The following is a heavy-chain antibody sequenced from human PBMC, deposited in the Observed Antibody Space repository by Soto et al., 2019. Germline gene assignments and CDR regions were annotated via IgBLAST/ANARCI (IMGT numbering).Heavy chain of an antibody. Sequence: GASVKVSCKVSGYTLTELSMHWVRQAPGKGLEWMGGFDPEDGETIYAQKFQGRVTMTEDTSTDTAYMELSSLRSEDTAVYYCAITPPEYTRSGYGDYAYYYYGMDVWGQGTTVTVSS. V-gene: IGHV1-24*01. CDR3: AITPPEYTRSGYGDYAYYYYGMDV. D-gene: IGHD4-17*01. J-gene: IGHJ6*02. CDR2: FDPEDGET. CDR1: GYTLTELS.